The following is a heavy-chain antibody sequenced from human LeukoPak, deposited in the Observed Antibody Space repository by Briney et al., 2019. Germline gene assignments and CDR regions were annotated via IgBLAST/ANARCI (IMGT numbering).Heavy chain of an antibody. CDR3: ARGWQWLVLDY. CDR1: GGSISSGGYS. V-gene: IGHV4-30-2*01. J-gene: IGHJ4*02. Sequence: PSQTLSLTCAVSGGSISSGGYSWSWIRQPPGKGLEWIGYIYHSGSTNYNPSLKSRVTISVDTSKNQFSLKLSSVTAADTAVYYCARGWQWLVLDYWGQGTLATVSS. CDR2: IYHSGST. D-gene: IGHD6-19*01.